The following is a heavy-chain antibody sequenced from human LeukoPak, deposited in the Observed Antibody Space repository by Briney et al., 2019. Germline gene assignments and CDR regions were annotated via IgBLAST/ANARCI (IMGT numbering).Heavy chain of an antibody. D-gene: IGHD2-2*01. CDR2: IYSSGST. CDR3: GRVRTSCNPECDYYYVDV. J-gene: IGHJ6*03. V-gene: IGHV4-59*12. Sequence: GSLRLSCAASGFTFSSYSMNWIRQPPGKGLEWIGDIYSSGSTSYNPSHTSRVTTSKDTPKNHFSLKISSVTAADTAVYYCGRVRTSCNPECDYYYVDVWGKGITVTVSS. CDR1: GFTFSSYS.